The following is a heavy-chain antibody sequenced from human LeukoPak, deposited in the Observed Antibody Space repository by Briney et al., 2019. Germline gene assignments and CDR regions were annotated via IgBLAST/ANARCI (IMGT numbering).Heavy chain of an antibody. Sequence: XSVKVSCKASGYTFTAYYMHWVRQAPGQGLEWMGWINPNSGGTNYAQKFQGRVTMTRDTAISTAYMELSRLRSDDTAVYYCARDDNFQFDYWGQGTLVTVSS. CDR1: GYTFTAYY. V-gene: IGHV1-2*02. CDR3: ARDDNFQFDY. D-gene: IGHD1-1*01. J-gene: IGHJ4*02. CDR2: INPNSGGT.